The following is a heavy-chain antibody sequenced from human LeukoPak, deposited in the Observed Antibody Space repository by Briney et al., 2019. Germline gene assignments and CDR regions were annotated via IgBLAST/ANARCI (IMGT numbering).Heavy chain of an antibody. D-gene: IGHD2-2*01. V-gene: IGHV4-4*07. CDR3: AREGPDYCSSTSCSYYMDV. CDR1: GGSISSYY. CDR2: IYTSGST. Sequence: KPSETLSLTCTVSGGSISSYYWSWIRQPAGKGLEWIGRIYTSGSTNYNPSLKSRVTMSVDHPKNQFSLKLSSVTAADTAVYYCAREGPDYCSSTSCSYYMDVWGKGTTVTVSS. J-gene: IGHJ6*03.